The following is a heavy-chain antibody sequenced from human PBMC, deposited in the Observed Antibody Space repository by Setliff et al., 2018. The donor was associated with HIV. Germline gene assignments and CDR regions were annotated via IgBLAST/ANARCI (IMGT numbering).Heavy chain of an antibody. V-gene: IGHV1-69*13. D-gene: IGHD1-26*01. J-gene: IGHJ4*02. CDR3: ASGSHGEGATDY. CDR1: GGTFSSYA. Sequence: GASVKVSCKASGGTFSSYAISWVRQAPGQGLEWMGGIIPILGTANYAQKFQGRVTITADESTNTAYMELSSLRSEDTAVYYCASGSHGEGATDYWGLGTLVTVSS. CDR2: IIPILGTA.